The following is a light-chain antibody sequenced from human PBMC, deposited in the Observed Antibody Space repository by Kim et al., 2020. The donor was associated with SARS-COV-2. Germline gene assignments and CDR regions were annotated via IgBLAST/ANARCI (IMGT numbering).Light chain of an antibody. CDR1: NSSIGNYY. Sequence: HKVTISCSGNNSSIGNYYVSWYQQFPGTAPKLLIYDNDKRPSGIPDRFSGSKSGTSATLGITGLQTGDEADYYCGTWDSSLSAAVFGGGTQLTVL. V-gene: IGLV1-51*01. J-gene: IGLJ2*01. CDR3: GTWDSSLSAAV. CDR2: DND.